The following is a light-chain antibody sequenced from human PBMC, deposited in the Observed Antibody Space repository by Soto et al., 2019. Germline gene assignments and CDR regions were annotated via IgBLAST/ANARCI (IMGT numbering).Light chain of an antibody. CDR2: LGS. Sequence: DIVMTQSPLSLPVTPGEPASISCRSSQSLLHSNGYNYLDWYLQKPGQSPQLLIYLGSNRASGVPDRFSGSGSGTECTLNISRVEAEDVGVYYCMQALQTPRTFGQGTKVEIK. J-gene: IGKJ1*01. V-gene: IGKV2-28*01. CDR1: QSLLHSNGYNY. CDR3: MQALQTPRT.